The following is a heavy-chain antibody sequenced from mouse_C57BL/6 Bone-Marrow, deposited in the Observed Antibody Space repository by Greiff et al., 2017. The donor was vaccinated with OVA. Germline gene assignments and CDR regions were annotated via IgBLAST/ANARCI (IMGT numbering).Heavy chain of an antibody. J-gene: IGHJ4*01. CDR3: AKGSSGNVLYAKDY. V-gene: IGHV14-3*01. Sequence: VQLQQSVAELVRPGASVKLSCTASGFNIKNTYMHWVKQRPEQGLEWIGRIDPANGNTKYAPKFKGKATITAYTSSNTAYLQLSSLTSEDTAIYYCAKGSSGNVLYAKDYWGQRTSVTVSS. CDR2: IDPANGNT. D-gene: IGHD1-1*01. CDR1: GFNIKNTY.